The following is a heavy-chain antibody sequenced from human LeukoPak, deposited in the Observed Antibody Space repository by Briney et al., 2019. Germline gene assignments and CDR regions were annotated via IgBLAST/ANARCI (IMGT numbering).Heavy chain of an antibody. J-gene: IGHJ4*02. CDR1: GFTFSNHG. Sequence: GGSLRLSCAASGFTFSNHGMNWVRQAPGKGLGWVSGISPSGDITYYADSVKGRFTISRDNSKNTLYLEVISLTAEDTAVYYCAKDDAWLRFGEWSQGTLVTVSS. CDR3: AKDDAWLRFGE. CDR2: ISPSGDIT. V-gene: IGHV3-23*01. D-gene: IGHD3-10*01.